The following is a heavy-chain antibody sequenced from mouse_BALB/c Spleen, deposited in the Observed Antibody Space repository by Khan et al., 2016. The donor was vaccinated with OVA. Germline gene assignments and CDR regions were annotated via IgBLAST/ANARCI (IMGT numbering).Heavy chain of an antibody. J-gene: IGHJ2*01. D-gene: IGHD1-1*01. CDR3: ATSYFYGYYFDY. V-gene: IGHV5-17*02. Sequence: EVELVVPGGGLVQPGGSRKLSCAASGFTFSSYGMHWVRQAPEKGLEWVAYISGDSNTIYYADTVKGRFTISRDNPKNTLFLQMTSLMSEDTARYYCATSYFYGYYFDYWGPGTTLTVSS. CDR1: GFTFSSYG. CDR2: ISGDSNTI.